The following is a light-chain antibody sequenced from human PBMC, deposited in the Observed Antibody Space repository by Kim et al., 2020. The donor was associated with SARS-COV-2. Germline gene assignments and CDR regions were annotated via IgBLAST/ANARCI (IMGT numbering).Light chain of an antibody. CDR3: SSYTSSSTLLVV. V-gene: IGLV2-14*04. Sequence: IAIACTGTSGDVGGYNYVSWYHQHPGKAPKLMIYDVSNRPSGVSNRFSGSKSGNTASLTISGLQAEDEADYYCSSYTSSSTLLVVFGGGTQLTVL. CDR2: DVS. J-gene: IGLJ2*01. CDR1: SGDVGGYNY.